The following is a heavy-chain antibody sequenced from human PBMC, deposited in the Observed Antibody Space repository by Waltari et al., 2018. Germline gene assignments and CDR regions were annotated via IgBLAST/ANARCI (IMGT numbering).Heavy chain of an antibody. D-gene: IGHD3-22*01. Sequence: QVQLEQSGAEVKKPGASVRVSCKASGYYFTSYDVYWVRQATGQGLEWMGRVNPNNGEKIYAPKFQGRVTMTRDTSISTAYMELTSLTSEDTGVYFCARSDRGPWGQGTLVTVSS. V-gene: IGHV1-8*01. CDR2: VNPNNGEK. CDR1: GYYFTSYD. J-gene: IGHJ5*02. CDR3: ARSDRGP.